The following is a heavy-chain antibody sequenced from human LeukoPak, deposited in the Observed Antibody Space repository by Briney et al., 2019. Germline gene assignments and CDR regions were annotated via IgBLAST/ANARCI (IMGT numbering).Heavy chain of an antibody. CDR3: ARATILQYYYGMDV. CDR1: GFTFSSYS. V-gene: IGHV3-21*01. CDR2: ISSSSSYI. Sequence: GGSLRLSRAASGFTFSSYSMNWVRQAPGKGLEWVSSISSSSSYIYYADSVKGRFTISRDNAKNSLYLQMNSLRAEDTAVYYCARATILQYYYGMDVWGQGTTVTVSS. D-gene: IGHD5-12*01. J-gene: IGHJ6*02.